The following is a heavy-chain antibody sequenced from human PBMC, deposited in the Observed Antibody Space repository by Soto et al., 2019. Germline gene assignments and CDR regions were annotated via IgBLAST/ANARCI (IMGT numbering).Heavy chain of an antibody. V-gene: IGHV1-69*01. CDR1: GGTFSSYA. J-gene: IGHJ6*02. CDR3: ARGRRSRDRYNRGYYGMDV. Sequence: QVQLVQSGAEVKKPGSSVKVSCKASGGTFSSYAISWVRQAPGQGLEWMGGIIPIFGTANYAQKFQGRVTITADESTSTAYMELSSLRSEDTAVYYCARGRRSRDRYNRGYYGMDVWGQGTTVTVSS. CDR2: IIPIFGTA. D-gene: IGHD3-10*01.